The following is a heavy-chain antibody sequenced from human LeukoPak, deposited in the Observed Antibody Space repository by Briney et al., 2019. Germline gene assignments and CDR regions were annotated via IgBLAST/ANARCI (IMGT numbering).Heavy chain of an antibody. J-gene: IGHJ5*02. CDR2: IYHSGST. Sequence: SETLSLTCAVSGGSISSGGYSWSWIRQPPGKGLEWIGYIYHSGSTYYNPSLKSRVTISVDRSKNQFSLKLSSVTAADTAVYYCARGHGSGSNNWFDPWGQGTLVTVSS. D-gene: IGHD3-10*01. CDR1: GGSISSGGYS. V-gene: IGHV4-30-2*01. CDR3: ARGHGSGSNNWFDP.